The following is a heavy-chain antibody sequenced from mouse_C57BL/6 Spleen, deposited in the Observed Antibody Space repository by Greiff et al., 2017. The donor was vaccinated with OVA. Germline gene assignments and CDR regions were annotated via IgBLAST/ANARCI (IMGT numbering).Heavy chain of an antibody. CDR3: ARDRGVYYGHWYFDV. D-gene: IGHD1-1*01. V-gene: IGHV3-6*01. J-gene: IGHJ1*03. CDR1: GYSITSGYY. CDR2: ISYDGSN. Sequence: VQLKESGPGLVKPSQSLSLTCSVTGYSITSGYYWNWIRQFPGNKLEWMGYISYDGSNNYNPSLKNRISITRDTSTNLFFLKLNSVTTEDTATYYCARDRGVYYGHWYFDVWGTGTTVTVSS.